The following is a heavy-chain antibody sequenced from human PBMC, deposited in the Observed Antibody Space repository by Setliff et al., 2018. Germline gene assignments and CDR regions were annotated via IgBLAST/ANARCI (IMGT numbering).Heavy chain of an antibody. Sequence: GGSLRLSCVASGFTFSRYWMSWVRQAPGKGLEWVSYISRTFFTADSVKGRFTISRDNSKNTLYLQMNSLRAEDTAVYYCARADEHYDFWSGYRYCFDYWGQGTLVTVSS. CDR1: GFTFSRYW. V-gene: IGHV3-21*05. D-gene: IGHD3-3*01. CDR3: ARADEHYDFWSGYRYCFDY. J-gene: IGHJ4*02. CDR2: ISRTF.